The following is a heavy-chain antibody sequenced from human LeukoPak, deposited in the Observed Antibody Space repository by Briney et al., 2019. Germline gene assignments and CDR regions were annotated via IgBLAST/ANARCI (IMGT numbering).Heavy chain of an antibody. D-gene: IGHD2-8*02. CDR1: EYTFTGYY. CDR3: ARGLLGTRGVDY. Sequence: GASVKVSCKASEYTFTGYYIHWVRQAPGQGLEWMGWINPSGDGTNSAQKFQGRVTMTRDTSISTAYMDLNRLRSDDTAVYYCARGLLGTRGVDYWGQGTLVTVSS. CDR2: INPSGDGT. J-gene: IGHJ4*02. V-gene: IGHV1-2*02.